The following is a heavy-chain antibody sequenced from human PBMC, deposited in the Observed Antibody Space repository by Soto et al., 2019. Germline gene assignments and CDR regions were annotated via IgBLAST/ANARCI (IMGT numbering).Heavy chain of an antibody. CDR3: ARSVFP. CDR2: IYYIGST. Sequence: SETLSLTCTVSNASISSRKWWTWVRQHPGKGLEWIGYIYYIGSTYYNPSLKSRVTISLDTSKNQFSLKLSSVTAADTAVYYCARSVFPWGQGTLVTVSS. J-gene: IGHJ5*02. CDR1: NASISSRKW. V-gene: IGHV4-31*03.